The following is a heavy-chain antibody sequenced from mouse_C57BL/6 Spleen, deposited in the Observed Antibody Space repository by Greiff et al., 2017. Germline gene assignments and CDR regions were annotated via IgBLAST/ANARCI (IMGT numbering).Heavy chain of an antibody. Sequence: VQLQQSGPELVKPGASVKISCKASGYAFSSSWMNWVKQRPGKGLEWIGRIYPGDGDTNYNGKFKGKATLTADKSSSTAYMQLSSLTSEDSAVYFCARAYYSNYVRYFDVWGTGTTVTVSS. CDR3: ARAYYSNYVRYFDV. CDR1: GYAFSSSW. D-gene: IGHD2-5*01. V-gene: IGHV1-82*01. J-gene: IGHJ1*03. CDR2: IYPGDGDT.